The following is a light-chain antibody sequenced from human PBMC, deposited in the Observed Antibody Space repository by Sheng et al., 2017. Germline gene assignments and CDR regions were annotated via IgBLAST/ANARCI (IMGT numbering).Light chain of an antibody. CDR1: GGYTF. CDR2: DVT. V-gene: IGLV2-14*03. J-gene: IGLJ3*02. Sequence: QSVLTQSPSASGSHGQSVTISCTGIGGYTFVSWYQQHPGKAPKLLIYDVTNRPSGVSNRFSGSKSGNTASLTISGLQAEDEADYYCSSYTSSSPKVFGGGTKLTVL. CDR3: SSYTSSSPKV.